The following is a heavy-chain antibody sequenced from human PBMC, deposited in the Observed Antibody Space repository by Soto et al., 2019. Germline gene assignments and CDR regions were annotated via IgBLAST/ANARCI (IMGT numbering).Heavy chain of an antibody. V-gene: IGHV1-18*01. Sequence: ASVKVSCKASGYTFTSYGISWVLQAPGQGLEWMGWISAYNGNTNYAQKLQGRVTMTTDTSTSTAYMELRSLRSDDTAVYYCARWIVGATDFDYWGQGTLVTVSS. J-gene: IGHJ4*02. D-gene: IGHD1-26*01. CDR2: ISAYNGNT. CDR1: GYTFTSYG. CDR3: ARWIVGATDFDY.